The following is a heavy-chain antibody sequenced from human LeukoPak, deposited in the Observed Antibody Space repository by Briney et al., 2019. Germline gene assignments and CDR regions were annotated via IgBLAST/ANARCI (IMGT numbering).Heavy chain of an antibody. CDR1: GFTFSSYA. V-gene: IGHV3-23*01. CDR3: AGSLAYCGGDCRLGDY. J-gene: IGHJ4*02. D-gene: IGHD2-21*02. CDR2: ISGGAAST. Sequence: PGGSLRLSCAASGFTFSSYAMSWVRQAPGKGLEWVSSISGGAASTDYVDSVKGRFTISRDNSKNTLYLQMNSLRAEDTAVYYCAGSLAYCGGDCRLGDYWGQGTLVTVSS.